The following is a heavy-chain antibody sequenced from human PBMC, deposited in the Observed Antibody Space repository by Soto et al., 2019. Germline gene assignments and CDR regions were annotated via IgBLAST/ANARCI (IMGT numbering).Heavy chain of an antibody. CDR2: IYWDDDK. CDR3: VSDSSGYNGFDF. J-gene: IGHJ5*01. Sequence: QITLKESGPTLVKPTQTLTLTCTFSGFSLSSSGVGVGWIRQPPGKALEWLALIYWDDDKRYSPSLKSRLTIIKDTSRNQVVLTMTNMDPVDTATYYCVSDSSGYNGFDFWGQGTLVTVSS. D-gene: IGHD3-22*01. V-gene: IGHV2-5*02. CDR1: GFSLSSSGVG.